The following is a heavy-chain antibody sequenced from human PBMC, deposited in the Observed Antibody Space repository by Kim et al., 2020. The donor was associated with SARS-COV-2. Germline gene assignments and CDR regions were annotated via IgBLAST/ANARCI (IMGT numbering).Heavy chain of an antibody. CDR2: MNTNNGDT. CDR1: GYTFTNYD. D-gene: IGHD3-10*02. Sequence: ASVKVSCKAAGYTFTNYDINWVRQAPGQGPEWMGWMNTNNGDTGYAQKFQGRVTMTTDTSISTAYMELTSLTSEDTAVYYCARDNSLPQLCYDPCGQ. CDR3: ARDNSLPQLCYDP. V-gene: IGHV1-8*01. J-gene: IGHJ5*02.